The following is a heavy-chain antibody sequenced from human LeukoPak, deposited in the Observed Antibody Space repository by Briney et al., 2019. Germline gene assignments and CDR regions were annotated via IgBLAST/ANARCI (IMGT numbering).Heavy chain of an antibody. D-gene: IGHD2/OR15-2a*01. CDR3: ARRYQFLRRRTDAFDI. Sequence: GVSLKISCKGSGYRFSSYWIGWVRQMPGKGLEWMGIIYPGDSDTRYSPSFQGQVTISADKSISTAYLQWSSLKASDTAMYYCARRYQFLRRRTDAFDIWGQGTMVTVSS. CDR1: GYRFSSYW. V-gene: IGHV5-51*01. J-gene: IGHJ3*02. CDR2: IYPGDSDT.